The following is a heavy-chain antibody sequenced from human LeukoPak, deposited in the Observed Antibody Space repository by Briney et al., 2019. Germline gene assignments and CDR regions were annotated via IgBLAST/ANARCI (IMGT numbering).Heavy chain of an antibody. D-gene: IGHD1-26*01. CDR1: GYNFNNYG. CDR2: ISAKTGNT. J-gene: IGHJ6*02. Sequence: ASVKVSCKASGYNFNNYGVSWVRQAPGQGLEWMGWISAKTGNTNYAQKVQARVTMTTDTSTTTAYMELRSLGSDDTAVYYCARGSYPYSHGMDVWGQGTTVTVSS. V-gene: IGHV1-18*01. CDR3: ARGSYPYSHGMDV.